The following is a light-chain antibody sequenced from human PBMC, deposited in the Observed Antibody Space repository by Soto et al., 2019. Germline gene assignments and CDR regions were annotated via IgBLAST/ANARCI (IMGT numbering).Light chain of an antibody. CDR1: QSISSNY. J-gene: IGKJ1*01. CDR3: QQYDGPPWT. Sequence: EIVLNQSPGTLSLSTGGRATLSCRASQSISSNYLAWYQQKPGQAPRLLIHGASNRATGIPDRFSGSGSGTDFTLTISRLGPEDIAVYYCQQYDGPPWTFGQGTKVAIK. V-gene: IGKV3-20*01. CDR2: GAS.